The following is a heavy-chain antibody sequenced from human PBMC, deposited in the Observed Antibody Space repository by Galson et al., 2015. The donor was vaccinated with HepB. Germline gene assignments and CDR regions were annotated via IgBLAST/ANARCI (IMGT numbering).Heavy chain of an antibody. J-gene: IGHJ3*02. CDR1: GFTFSGYW. CDR2: IKGDGSSV. CDR3: AREGATAFDN. Sequence: SLRLSCAASGFTFSGYWMHWVRQAPGKGLVCVSRIKGDGSSVIYAESVKGRFTVSRDNAKNTLYLQMNSLSAEDTAVYYCAREGATAFDNWGQGTMVTVSS. V-gene: IGHV3-74*01.